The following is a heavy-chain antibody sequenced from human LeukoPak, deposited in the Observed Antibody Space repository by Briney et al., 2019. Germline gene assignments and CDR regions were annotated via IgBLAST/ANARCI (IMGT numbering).Heavy chain of an antibody. D-gene: IGHD3-10*01. J-gene: IGHJ6*03. Sequence: WVRQAPGKGLEWIGSIYYSGSTYYNPSLKSRVTISVDTSKNQFSLKLSSVTAADTAVYYCARHVGSYYYYYMDVWGKGTTVTVSS. V-gene: IGHV4-39*01. CDR3: ARHVGSYYYYYMDV. CDR2: IYYSGST.